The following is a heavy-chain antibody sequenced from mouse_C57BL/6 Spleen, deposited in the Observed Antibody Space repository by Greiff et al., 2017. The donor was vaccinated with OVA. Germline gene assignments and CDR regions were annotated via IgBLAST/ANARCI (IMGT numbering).Heavy chain of an antibody. CDR2: IHPNSGST. D-gene: IGHD2-3*01. CDR3: ARRLLLYYYAMDY. CDR1: GYTFTSYW. J-gene: IGHJ4*01. Sequence: VQLQQPGAELVKPGASVKLSCKASGYTFTSYWMHWVKQRPGQGLEWIGMIHPNSGSTNYNEKFKSKATLTVDKSSSTAYMQLSSLTSEDSAVYYCARRLLLYYYAMDYWGQGTSVTVSS. V-gene: IGHV1-64*01.